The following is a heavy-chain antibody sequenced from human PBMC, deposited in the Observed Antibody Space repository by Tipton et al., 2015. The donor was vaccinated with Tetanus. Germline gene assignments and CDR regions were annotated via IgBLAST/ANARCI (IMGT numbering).Heavy chain of an antibody. CDR1: GGPITSSHW. D-gene: IGHD4-11*01. J-gene: IGHJ4*02. CDR2: VYDSGDT. Sequence: TLRLSCAVSGGPITSSHWWSWVRQPPGKGLEWIGEVYDSGDTGYNPSLRSRVTMSVDKSNNRFSLELRFVTAADTAVYYCAGYSPGREYTFDYWGQGTLVTVSS. CDR3: AGYSPGREYTFDY. V-gene: IGHV4-4*02.